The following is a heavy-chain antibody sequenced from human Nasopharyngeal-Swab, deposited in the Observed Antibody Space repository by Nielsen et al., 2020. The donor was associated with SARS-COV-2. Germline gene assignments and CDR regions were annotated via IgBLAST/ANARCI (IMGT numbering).Heavy chain of an antibody. D-gene: IGHD1-14*01. V-gene: IGHV4-39*07. CDR3: ARVGRVIDY. CDR2: IYYSGSA. J-gene: IGHJ4*02. Sequence: WIRQPPGKGLEWIGNIYYSGSAYYNPSLKSRVTISVDTSKNQFSPNLISVTAADAAVYYCARVGRVIDYWGQGTLVTVSS.